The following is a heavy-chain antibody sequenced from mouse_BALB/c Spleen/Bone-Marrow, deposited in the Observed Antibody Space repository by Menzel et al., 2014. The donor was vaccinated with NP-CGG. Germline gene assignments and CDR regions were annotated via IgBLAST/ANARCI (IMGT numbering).Heavy chain of an antibody. CDR2: IWAGGST. CDR1: GFSLTSYG. Sequence: QVQLQQSGPGLVAPSQSLSITCTVSGFSLTSYGVHWVRQPPGKGLEWLGVIWAGGSTNYNSALMSRLSISKDNSKSXVFLKMNSLQTDDTAMYYCARGPFITTVHYYAMDYWGQGTSVTVSS. CDR3: ARGPFITTVHYYAMDY. D-gene: IGHD1-2*01. V-gene: IGHV2-9*02. J-gene: IGHJ4*01.